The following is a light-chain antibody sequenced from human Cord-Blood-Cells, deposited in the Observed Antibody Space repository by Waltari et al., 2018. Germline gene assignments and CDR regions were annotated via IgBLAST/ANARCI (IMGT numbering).Light chain of an antibody. Sequence: QSALTQPASVSGSPGQSITTSCTGTSSDVGSYHLVSWYQQHPGKAPKLMIYEVSQRPSGVSNRFSGSKSGNTASLTISGLQAEDEADYYCCSYAGSSAWVFGGGTKLTVL. J-gene: IGLJ3*02. CDR3: CSYAGSSAWV. CDR1: SSDVGSYHL. V-gene: IGLV2-23*02. CDR2: EVS.